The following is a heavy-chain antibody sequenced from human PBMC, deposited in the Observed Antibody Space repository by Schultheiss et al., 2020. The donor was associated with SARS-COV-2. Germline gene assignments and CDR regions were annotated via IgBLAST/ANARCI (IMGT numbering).Heavy chain of an antibody. CDR2: IYHSGTA. D-gene: IGHD3-9*01. CDR1: GGSISSSSYY. J-gene: IGHJ6*03. Sequence: SETLSLTCTVSGGSISSSSYYWDWIRQPPGKGLEWIATIYHSGTAYYNPSLKSRVAISMDTSKNELSLKLTSVTAADTAIYYCARDRSYDRPAYYYYMDVWGKGTMVTVSS. CDR3: ARDRSYDRPAYYYYMDV. V-gene: IGHV4-39*07.